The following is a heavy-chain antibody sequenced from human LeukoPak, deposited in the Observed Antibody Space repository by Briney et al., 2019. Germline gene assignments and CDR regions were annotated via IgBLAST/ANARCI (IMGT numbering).Heavy chain of an antibody. V-gene: IGHV3-7*01. CDR2: IKPDGDTT. D-gene: IGHD4-17*01. Sequence: GGSLRLSCTASGFSFNTYWMTWVRQAPGKGLEWVANIKPDGDTTNYLDSVKGRLTISRDNAKSSLHLQMNGLTAEDTAVYYCSRGPSTTLTTFWGQGTMVTVSS. J-gene: IGHJ4*02. CDR3: SRGPSTTLTTF. CDR1: GFSFNTYW.